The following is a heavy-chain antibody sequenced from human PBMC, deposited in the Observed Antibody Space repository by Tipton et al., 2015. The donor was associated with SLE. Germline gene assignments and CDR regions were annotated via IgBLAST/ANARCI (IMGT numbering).Heavy chain of an antibody. V-gene: IGHV4-39*07. Sequence: TLSLTCTVSGASLTTSVFYWGWIRQPPGKGLEWLGSMSSSGATHSNPSLKSRVTMSVATSKNQFSLRLTSVTAADTAMYYCARDSAVNFWYFDLWGRGTLVTVSS. J-gene: IGHJ2*01. CDR3: ARDSAVNFWYFDL. CDR2: MSSSGAT. CDR1: GASLTTSVFY.